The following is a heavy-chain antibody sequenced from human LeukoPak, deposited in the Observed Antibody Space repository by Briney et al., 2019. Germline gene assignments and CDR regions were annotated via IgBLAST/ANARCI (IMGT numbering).Heavy chain of an antibody. CDR3: ARRKVRVREARVSEADIVVVPAARPFDY. CDR1: GGSISSSSYY. J-gene: IGHJ4*02. D-gene: IGHD2-2*02. Sequence: PSETLSLTCTVSGGSISSSSYYWGWIRQPPGKGLEWIGSIYYSGSTYYNPSLKSRVTISVDTSKNQFSLKLSSVTAADTAVYYCARRKVRVREARVSEADIVVVPAARPFDYWGQGTLVTVSS. V-gene: IGHV4-39*07. CDR2: IYYSGST.